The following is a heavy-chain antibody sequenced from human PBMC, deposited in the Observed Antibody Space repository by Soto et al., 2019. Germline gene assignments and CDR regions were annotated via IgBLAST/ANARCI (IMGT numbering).Heavy chain of an antibody. CDR2: IIPMLGVE. CDR1: GGTFRSLS. V-gene: IGHV1-69*16. D-gene: IGHD3-16*01. Sequence: QVHLVQSGAEMKKPGSSVKVACKASGGTFRSLSFSWVRQAPGQGLEWMGGIIPMLGVEKYAQKFQGRVTINTDESTNTPFLELSSLRSEDTAVYFCARDLGGVALDSWGQGTLVTVS. J-gene: IGHJ4*02. CDR3: ARDLGGVALDS.